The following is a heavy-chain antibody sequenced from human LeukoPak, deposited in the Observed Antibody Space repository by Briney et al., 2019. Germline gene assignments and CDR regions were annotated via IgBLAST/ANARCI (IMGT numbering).Heavy chain of an antibody. CDR2: ISGSGGDT. J-gene: IGHJ4*02. CDR1: GFTFSSYA. D-gene: IGHD2-2*01. CDR3: AKTGCSSTGCYENY. V-gene: IGHV3-23*01. Sequence: GGSLRLSCAASGFTFSSYAMSWVRQAPGKGLEWVSVISGSGGDTYYADSVKGRFTISRHNSKDTRYLQMNSLRAEDTAIYYCAKTGCSSTGCYENYWGQGTLVTVSS.